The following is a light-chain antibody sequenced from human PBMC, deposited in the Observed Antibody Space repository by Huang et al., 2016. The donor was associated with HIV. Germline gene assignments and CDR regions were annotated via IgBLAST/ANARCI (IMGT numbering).Light chain of an antibody. CDR3: QQYSHWPQT. Sequence: EIVLTQSPATLYVSPGERATLSCRASQSINTTLTWYQQKYGQAPRLLSSGASTRASGIPARFSGSGSRTEFTLTISSLQSEDFAVYYCQQYSHWPQTFGQGTKVEIK. CDR1: QSINTT. CDR2: GAS. J-gene: IGKJ1*01. V-gene: IGKV3-15*01.